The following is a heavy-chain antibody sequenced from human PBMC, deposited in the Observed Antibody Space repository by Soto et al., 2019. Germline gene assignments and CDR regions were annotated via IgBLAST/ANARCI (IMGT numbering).Heavy chain of an antibody. CDR1: GYSFPNYG. J-gene: IGHJ4*02. V-gene: IGHV1-18*01. CDR2: ISTYNANT. CDR3: ARDKGSGSYYEFDS. D-gene: IGHD3-10*01. Sequence: ASVKVSCKASGYSFPNYGISWVRQAPGQGLEWMGWISTYNANTNYAQKLQGRVTMTTDTSTSTAYMELRSLRSDDTAVYYCARDKGSGSYYEFDSWGQGTLVNVS.